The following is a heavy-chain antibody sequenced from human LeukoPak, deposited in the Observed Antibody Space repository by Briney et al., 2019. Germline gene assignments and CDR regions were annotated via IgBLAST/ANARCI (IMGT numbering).Heavy chain of an antibody. CDR2: ISDSGSVM. D-gene: IGHD5-12*01. Sequence: GGSLRLSCAASGFTFSDFYMTWIRRAPGKGLEWISYISDSGSVMSYSDSVKGRFTISRDNAKKSVYLQMNNLRVEDTAVYYCAREYSGLDYWGPGTLVSVSS. V-gene: IGHV3-11*01. J-gene: IGHJ4*02. CDR3: AREYSGLDY. CDR1: GFTFSDFY.